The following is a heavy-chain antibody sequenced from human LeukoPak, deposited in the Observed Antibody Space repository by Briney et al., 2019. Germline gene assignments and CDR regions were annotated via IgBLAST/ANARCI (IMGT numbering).Heavy chain of an antibody. D-gene: IGHD1-26*01. CDR1: GFTFSSYS. J-gene: IGHJ4*02. Sequence: NSGGSLRLSCAASGFTFSSYSMNWVRQAPGKGLEWVSSISSSSSYIYYADSVKGRFTISRDNSKNTLYLQMNSLRAEDTAVYYCAIGSGSYYGAQFDYWGQGTLVTVSS. CDR3: AIGSGSYYGAQFDY. CDR2: ISSSSSYI. V-gene: IGHV3-21*04.